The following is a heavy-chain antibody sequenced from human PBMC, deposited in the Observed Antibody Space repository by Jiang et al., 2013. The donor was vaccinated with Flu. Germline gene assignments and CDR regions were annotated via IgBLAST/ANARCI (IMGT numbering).Heavy chain of an antibody. CDR2: INTNTGNP. Sequence: SYAMDWVRQAPGQGLEWMGWINTNTGNPTYAQGFTGRFVFSLDTSVSTAYLQISSLKAEDTAVYYCARDPVWSDYYWYFDLWGRGTLVTVSS. D-gene: IGHD3-3*01. CDR1: SYA. J-gene: IGHJ2*01. CDR3: ARDPVWSDYYWYFDL. V-gene: IGHV7-4-1*02.